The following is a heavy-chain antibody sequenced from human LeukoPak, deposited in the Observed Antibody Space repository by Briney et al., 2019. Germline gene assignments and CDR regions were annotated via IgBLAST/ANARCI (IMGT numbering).Heavy chain of an antibody. J-gene: IGHJ4*02. Sequence: GGSLRLSCAASGFTFSSYEMNWVRQAPGKGLEWVSYISSSSSTIYYADSVKGRFTISRDNAKNSLYLQMNSLRAEDTAVYYCARARPLAAAGPDYWGQGTLVTVSS. V-gene: IGHV3-48*01. CDR3: ARARPLAAAGPDY. CDR2: ISSSSSTI. CDR1: GFTFSSYE. D-gene: IGHD6-13*01.